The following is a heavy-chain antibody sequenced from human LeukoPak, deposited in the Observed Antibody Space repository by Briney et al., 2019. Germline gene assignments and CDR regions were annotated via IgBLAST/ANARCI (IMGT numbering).Heavy chain of an antibody. CDR3: TRGRDTTGYFVY. D-gene: IGHD3-22*01. V-gene: IGHV7-4-1*02. J-gene: IGHJ4*02. CDR1: GYTFTNYT. Sequence: ASVTVSCTASGYTFTNYTINWVRLAPGQGLEWMGWIDTNTGNPTYAQGFTGRFVFSLDTSVSTTYLQISTLKAEDTAVYYCTRGRDTTGYFVYWGQGTLSPSPQ. CDR2: IDTNTGNP.